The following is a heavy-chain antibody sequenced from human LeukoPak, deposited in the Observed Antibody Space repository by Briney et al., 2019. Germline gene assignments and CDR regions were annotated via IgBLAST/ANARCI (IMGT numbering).Heavy chain of an antibody. V-gene: IGHV4-39*07. Sequence: KTSETLSLTCTVSGGSISTSSYYWGWIRQPPGKGLEWIGSIYYSGSTYYNPSLKSRVTISVDTSKNQFSLKLSSVTAADTAVYYCARDFPATGAFDIWGQGTMVTVSS. CDR2: IYYSGST. CDR1: GGSISTSSYY. CDR3: ARDFPATGAFDI. J-gene: IGHJ3*02.